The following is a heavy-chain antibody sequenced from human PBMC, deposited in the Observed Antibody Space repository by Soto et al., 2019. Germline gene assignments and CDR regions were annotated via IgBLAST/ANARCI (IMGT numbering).Heavy chain of an antibody. V-gene: IGHV4-4*02. Sequence: ESLWLSWEVSGGYFSDSDWWSWVRQPGERGPELMVGISRSGVTNYNPSLKSRVTISVDKSKKQFSLKLSSVPAADTALYYCARHHNLYSSLVRLTMVRGFPIPPYFHYGMDVWGQATTVT. CDR3: ARHHNLYSSLVRLTMVRGFPIPPYFHYGMDV. D-gene: IGHD3-10*01. CDR2: ISRSGVT. CDR1: GGYFSDSDW. J-gene: IGHJ6*01.